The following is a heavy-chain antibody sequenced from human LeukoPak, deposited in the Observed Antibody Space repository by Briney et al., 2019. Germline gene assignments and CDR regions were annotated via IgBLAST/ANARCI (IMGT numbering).Heavy chain of an antibody. Sequence: PSETLSLTCTVSGGSISSGGYYWSWIRQHPGKGLEWIGYIYYSGSTYYNPSLKSRVTISVDRSKNQFSLKLSSVTAADTAVYYCARGLAYYGIDYWGQGTLVTVSS. CDR1: GGSISSGGYY. J-gene: IGHJ4*02. CDR3: ARGLAYYGIDY. CDR2: IYYSGST. D-gene: IGHD3-10*01. V-gene: IGHV4-31*03.